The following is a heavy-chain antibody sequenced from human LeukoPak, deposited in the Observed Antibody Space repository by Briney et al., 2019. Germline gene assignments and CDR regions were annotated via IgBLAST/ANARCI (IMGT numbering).Heavy chain of an antibody. V-gene: IGHV4-59*11. CDR3: AGDHLALNALDI. J-gene: IGHJ3*02. CDR2: ISYIGST. CDR1: GGSLSSHY. Sequence: SETLSLTCTVSGGSLSSHYWSWIRQPPGEGREWIGYISYIGSTNYSPSLKSRVTISVDTSKNQFSLRLSSVTAADTAVCYCAGDHLALNALDIWGQGTMVTVSS.